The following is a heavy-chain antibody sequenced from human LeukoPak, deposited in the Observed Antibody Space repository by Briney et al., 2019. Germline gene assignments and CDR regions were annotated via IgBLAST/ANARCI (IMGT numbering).Heavy chain of an antibody. CDR2: IIPIFGTA. J-gene: IGHJ6*03. CDR1: GGTFSSYA. D-gene: IGHD2-2*01. CDR3: ARGSWGPYCSSTSCYGWDYYYYMDV. V-gene: IGHV1-69*13. Sequence: SVKVSCKASGGTFSSYAISWVRQAPGQGLEWMGGIIPIFGTANYAQKFQGRVTITADESTSTAYMELSSLRSEDTAVYYCARGSWGPYCSSTSCYGWDYYYYMDVWGKGTTVTVYS.